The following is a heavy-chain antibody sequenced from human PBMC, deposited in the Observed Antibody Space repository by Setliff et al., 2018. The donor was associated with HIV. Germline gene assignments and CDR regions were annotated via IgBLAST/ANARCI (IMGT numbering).Heavy chain of an antibody. J-gene: IGHJ3*01. V-gene: IGHV1-24*01. CDR3: ARDQRPFGFNF. CDR1: GYTLSELS. CDR2: FDPQHGET. D-gene: IGHD3-10*01. Sequence: RASVKVSCKVSGYTLSELSIHWVRQAPGKGLEWMGGFDPQHGETIYAQKFQDRVTISRDNAKNSAYLQMNSLRAEDTAVYYCARDQRPFGFNFWGQGTMVTVSS.